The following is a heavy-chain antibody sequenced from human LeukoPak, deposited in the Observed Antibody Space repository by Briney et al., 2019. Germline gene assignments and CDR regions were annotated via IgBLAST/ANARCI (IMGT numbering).Heavy chain of an antibody. CDR1: GGSISSYY. Sequence: SETLSLTCTVSGGSISSYYWSWIRQPPGKGLEWIGYIYYSGSNNYNPSLKSRVTISVDTSKNQFSLKLSSVTAADTAVYYCARGPSYYYDSSGYYYGWFDPWGQGTLVTVSS. D-gene: IGHD3-22*01. CDR3: ARGPSYYYDSSGYYYGWFDP. J-gene: IGHJ5*02. CDR2: IYYSGSN. V-gene: IGHV4-59*01.